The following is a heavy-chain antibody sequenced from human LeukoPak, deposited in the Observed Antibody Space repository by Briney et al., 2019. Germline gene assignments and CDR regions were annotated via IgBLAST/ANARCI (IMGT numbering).Heavy chain of an antibody. J-gene: IGHJ5*02. Sequence: GGSLRLSCAASGFTFSSYWMSWVRQAPGKGLEWVANIKQDGSEKYYVDSVKGRFTISRDNAKNSLYLQMNSLRAEDTAVYYCARDSLSSGNTRRNWIDPWGQGTLVTVSS. CDR2: IKQDGSEK. V-gene: IGHV3-7*01. D-gene: IGHD6-19*01. CDR3: ARDSLSSGNTRRNWIDP. CDR1: GFTFSSYW.